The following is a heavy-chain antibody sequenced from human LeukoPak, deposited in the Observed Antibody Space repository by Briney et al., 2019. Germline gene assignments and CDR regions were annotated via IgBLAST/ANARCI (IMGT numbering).Heavy chain of an antibody. CDR2: ISGSGGST. D-gene: IGHD3-16*02. Sequence: GGSLRLSCAASGFTFSSYAMSWVRQAPGKGLEWVSAISGSGGSTYYADSVKGRFTISRDNSKNTLYLQMNTLRAEDTAVYFCAREEHYRRYFALWGRGTLVTVSS. CDR1: GFTFSSYA. CDR3: AREEHYRRYFAL. J-gene: IGHJ2*01. V-gene: IGHV3-23*01.